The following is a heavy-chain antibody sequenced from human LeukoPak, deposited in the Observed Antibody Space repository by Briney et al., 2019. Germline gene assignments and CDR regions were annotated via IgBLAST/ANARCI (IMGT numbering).Heavy chain of an antibody. CDR2: IYYSGST. Sequence: SETLSLTCTVSGGSISSYYWSWIRQPPGKGLEWIGYIYYSGSTNYNPSLKGRVTISVDTSKNQFSLKLSSVTAADTAVYYCARPRTGGTFDPWGQGTLVTVSS. V-gene: IGHV4-59*01. CDR1: GGSISSYY. CDR3: ARPRTGGTFDP. D-gene: IGHD1-1*01. J-gene: IGHJ5*02.